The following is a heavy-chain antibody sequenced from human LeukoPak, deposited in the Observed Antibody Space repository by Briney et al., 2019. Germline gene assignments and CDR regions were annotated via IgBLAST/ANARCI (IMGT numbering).Heavy chain of an antibody. J-gene: IGHJ2*01. CDR1: GGSISSGDYY. CDR2: IYTSGST. V-gene: IGHV4-61*02. Sequence: PSETLSLTCTVSGGSISSGDYYWSWIRQPAGKGLEWIGRIYTSGSTNYNPSLKSRVTISVDTSKNQFSLKLSSVTAADTAVYYCAREQVVQLWAPTATFDLWGRGTLVTVSS. CDR3: AREQVVQLWAPTATFDL. D-gene: IGHD5-18*01.